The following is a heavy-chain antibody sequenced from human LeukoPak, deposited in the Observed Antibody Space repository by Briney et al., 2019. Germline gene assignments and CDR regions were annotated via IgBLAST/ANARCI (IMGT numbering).Heavy chain of an antibody. J-gene: IGHJ4*02. D-gene: IGHD3-3*01. V-gene: IGHV3-30*18. Sequence: PGRSLRLSCAASGFSFSSYGMHWLRQAPGKGLEWVARTSYDGSNKYYGDSVKGRFTISRDNSKNTLYLQMNSLRDQDTAVYTCAKMPGDFWSAFYHYFDFWGQGTLVTVSS. CDR1: GFSFSSYG. CDR2: TSYDGSNK. CDR3: AKMPGDFWSAFYHYFDF.